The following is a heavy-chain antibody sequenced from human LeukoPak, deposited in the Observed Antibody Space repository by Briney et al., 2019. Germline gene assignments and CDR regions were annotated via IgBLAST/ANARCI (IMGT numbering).Heavy chain of an antibody. Sequence: PGGSLRLSCAASGFTFSSYGMHWVRQAPGKGLEWVAVISYDGSNKYYADSVKGRFTISRDNSKNTLYLQMNSLRAEETAVYYCAKDLTETGAMGHWGQGTLVTVSS. J-gene: IGHJ4*02. V-gene: IGHV3-30*18. D-gene: IGHD1-26*01. CDR1: GFTFSSYG. CDR3: AKDLTETGAMGH. CDR2: ISYDGSNK.